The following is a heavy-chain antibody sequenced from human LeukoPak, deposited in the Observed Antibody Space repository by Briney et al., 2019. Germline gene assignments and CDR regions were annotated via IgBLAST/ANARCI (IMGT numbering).Heavy chain of an antibody. CDR2: INHSGST. CDR3: ARSVSLY. Sequence: KPSETLSLTCAVYGGSFSGYYWSWIRQPPGKGLEWIGEINHSGSTNYNPSLKSRVTISVDTSKNQFSLKLSSVTAADTAVYYCARSVSLYWGQGTLVTVSS. J-gene: IGHJ4*02. CDR1: GGSFSGYY. V-gene: IGHV4-34*01.